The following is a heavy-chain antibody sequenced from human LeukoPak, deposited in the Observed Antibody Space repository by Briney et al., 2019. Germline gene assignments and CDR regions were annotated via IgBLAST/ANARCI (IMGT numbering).Heavy chain of an antibody. D-gene: IGHD7-27*01. CDR1: GGSISSSSYY. CDR3: ARVTGYYYYYYYMDV. CDR2: IYYSGST. Sequence: SETLSLTCTVSGGSISSSSYYWGWIRQPPGKGLEWIGSIYYSGSTYYNPSLKSRVTISVDTSKNQFSLKLSSVTAADTAVYYCARVTGYYYYYYYMDVWAKGPRSPSP. V-gene: IGHV4-39*07. J-gene: IGHJ6*03.